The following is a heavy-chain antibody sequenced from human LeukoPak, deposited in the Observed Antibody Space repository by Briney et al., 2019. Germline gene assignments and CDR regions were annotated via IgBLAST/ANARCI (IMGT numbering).Heavy chain of an antibody. D-gene: IGHD6-19*01. V-gene: IGHV4-34*01. CDR1: GGSFSGYY. Sequence: SETLSLTCAVYGGSFSGYYWSWLRQPPGKGLEWIGEINHSGSTNYNPSLKSRVTISVDTSKNQFSLKLSSVTAADTAVYYCARQTQWLVPGGFDPWGQGTLVTVSS. CDR3: ARQTQWLVPGGFDP. J-gene: IGHJ5*02. CDR2: INHSGST.